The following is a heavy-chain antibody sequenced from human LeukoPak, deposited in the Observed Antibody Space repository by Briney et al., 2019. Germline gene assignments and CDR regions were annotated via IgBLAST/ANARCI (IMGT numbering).Heavy chain of an antibody. Sequence: GASVKVSCKASGYTFTSYGISWVRQAPGQGLEWMGWISAYNGNTNYAQKLQGRVTMTTDTSTSTAYMELRSLRSDDTAVYYCARVGYYYDSSGYPSTVYYYYYYMDVWGKGTTVTVSS. CDR2: ISAYNGNT. J-gene: IGHJ6*03. CDR3: ARVGYYYDSSGYPSTVYYYYYYMDV. V-gene: IGHV1-18*01. D-gene: IGHD3-22*01. CDR1: GYTFTSYG.